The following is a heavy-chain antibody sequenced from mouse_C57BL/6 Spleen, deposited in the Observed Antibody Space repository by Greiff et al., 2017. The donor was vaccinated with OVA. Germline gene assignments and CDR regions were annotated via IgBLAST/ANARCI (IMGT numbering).Heavy chain of an antibody. V-gene: IGHV1-55*01. CDR1: GYTFTSYW. J-gene: IGHJ4*01. CDR3: ARRDGYYDAMDY. CDR2: IYPGSGST. D-gene: IGHD2-3*01. Sequence: QVHVKQPGAELVKPGASVKMSCKASGYTFTSYWITWVKQRPGQGLEWIGDIYPGSGSTNYNEKFKSKATLTVDTSSSTAYMQLSSLTSEDSAVYYCARRDGYYDAMDYWGQGTSVTVSS.